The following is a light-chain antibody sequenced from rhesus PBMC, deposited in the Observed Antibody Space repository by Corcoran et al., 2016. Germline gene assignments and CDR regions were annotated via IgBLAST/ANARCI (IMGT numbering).Light chain of an antibody. J-gene: IGLJ1*01. Sequence: ALTKPRSVYTSLGQSFNISCSGTSNAIGGYNDVSWYQQHSGTAPRLLIYDVTKRPSGVSDHFSGSKFGNTASLTISGLSAEDEADYYCCSVRSGGTFIFGPGTRLTVL. CDR2: DVT. CDR1: SNAIGGYND. CDR3: CSVRSGGTFI. V-gene: IGLV2S9*01.